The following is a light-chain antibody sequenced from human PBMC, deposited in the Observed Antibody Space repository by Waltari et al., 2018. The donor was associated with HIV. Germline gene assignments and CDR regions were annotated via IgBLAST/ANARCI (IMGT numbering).Light chain of an antibody. V-gene: IGKV4-1*01. CDR3: QQYYSTPRT. Sequence: DIVMTQSPDSLVVSLGERATINCKSSQSVLYSSNNKNYLAWYQQKPGPPPKLLIYWASTRESGVPDRFSGSGSGTDFTLTISSLQAEDVAVYYCQQYYSTPRTFGQGTKVEIK. CDR2: WAS. J-gene: IGKJ1*01. CDR1: QSVLYSSNNKNY.